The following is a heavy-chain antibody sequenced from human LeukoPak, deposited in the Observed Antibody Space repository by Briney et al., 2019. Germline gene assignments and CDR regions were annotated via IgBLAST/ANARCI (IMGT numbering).Heavy chain of an antibody. V-gene: IGHV4-59*08. Sequence: PSETLSLTCTVAGGSISSYYWSWIRQPREKGLEWIGYIYYSGRTKYNPSLKSRVTISVDTSNNQFSLKLSPVTAADTAVYYCARHTDDLGSFQHWGQGTLVTVSS. CDR3: ARHTDDLGSFQH. CDR2: IYYSGRT. J-gene: IGHJ1*01. CDR1: GGSISSYY. D-gene: IGHD3-16*01.